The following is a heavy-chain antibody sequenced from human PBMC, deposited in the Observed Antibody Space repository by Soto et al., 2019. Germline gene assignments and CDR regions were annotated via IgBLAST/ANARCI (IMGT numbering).Heavy chain of an antibody. V-gene: IGHV1-3*01. J-gene: IGHJ4*02. CDR3: ARVLGGANPKEYYFDY. D-gene: IGHD3-10*01. Sequence: ASVKVSCKASGYTFTSYAMHWMRQAPGQRLEWMGWINAGNGNTKYSQKFQGRVTITRDTSASTAYMELSSLRSEDTAVYYCARVLGGANPKEYYFDYWGQGTLVTVSS. CDR2: INAGNGNT. CDR1: GYTFTSYA.